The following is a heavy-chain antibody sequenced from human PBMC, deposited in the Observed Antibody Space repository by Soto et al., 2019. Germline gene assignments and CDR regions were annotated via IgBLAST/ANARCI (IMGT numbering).Heavy chain of an antibody. V-gene: IGHV4-39*01. CDR3: ARAAMSAADQSDWFDP. Sequence: QVPLQDSGPGLVKSSETLSLTCSVSGGSVSSPNYFWVWVRRAPGKGPEWIGNIFYNGRIDNNPSLQSRVTLSVDPSKNQFSLKLGSVTSADTAIYDCARAAMSAADQSDWFDPWGHGTLVTVSS. CDR2: IFYNGRI. D-gene: IGHD3-3*01. CDR1: GGSVSSPNYF. J-gene: IGHJ5*02.